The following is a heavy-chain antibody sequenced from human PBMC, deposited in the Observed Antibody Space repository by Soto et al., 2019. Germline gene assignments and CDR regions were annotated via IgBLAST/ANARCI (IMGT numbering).Heavy chain of an antibody. V-gene: IGHV1-18*01. Sequence: ASVKVSCKASGYTFTSYGSSWVRQAPGQGLEWMGGISPYNGTANYAQKLQGRVTMTADESTSTAYMELSSLRSEDTAVYYCATSETYYYDSSGYYRFDYWGQGTLVTVSS. J-gene: IGHJ4*02. CDR3: ATSETYYYDSSGYYRFDY. CDR2: ISPYNGTA. D-gene: IGHD3-22*01. CDR1: GYTFTSYG.